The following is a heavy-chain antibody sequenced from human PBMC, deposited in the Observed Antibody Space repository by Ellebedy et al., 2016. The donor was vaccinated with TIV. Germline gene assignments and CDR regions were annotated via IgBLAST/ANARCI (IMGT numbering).Heavy chain of an antibody. J-gene: IGHJ4*02. CDR3: AREGQAEVLITNSRGIDY. CDR1: GFTFSSYA. Sequence: GGSLRLSXAASGFTFSSYAMHWVRQAPGKGLEWVAVISYDGSNKYYADSVKGRFTISRDNSKNTLYLQMNSLRAEDTAVYYCAREGQAEVLITNSRGIDYWGQGTLVTVSS. V-gene: IGHV3-30*04. D-gene: IGHD3-16*01. CDR2: ISYDGSNK.